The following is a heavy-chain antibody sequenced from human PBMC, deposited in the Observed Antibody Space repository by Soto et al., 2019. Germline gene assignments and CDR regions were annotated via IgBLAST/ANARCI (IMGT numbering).Heavy chain of an antibody. Sequence: EVQLLESGGGLVQPGGSLRLSCAASGFTFSSYAMSWVRQAPGKGLEWVSAISGSGGSTYYADSVKGRFTISRDNSTNALYLQMNSLRAEDTAVYYCAKDLSHPHAGDYWGQGTLVTVSS. CDR1: GFTFSSYA. CDR3: AKDLSHPHAGDY. V-gene: IGHV3-23*01. D-gene: IGHD2-2*01. J-gene: IGHJ4*02. CDR2: ISGSGGST.